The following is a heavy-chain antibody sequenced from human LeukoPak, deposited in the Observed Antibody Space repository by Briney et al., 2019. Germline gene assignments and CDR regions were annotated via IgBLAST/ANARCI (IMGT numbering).Heavy chain of an antibody. V-gene: IGHV3-9*01. J-gene: IGHJ4*02. D-gene: IGHD5/OR15-5a*01. CDR1: GFTFDDYA. Sequence: GGSLRLSCAACGFTFDDYAMHWVRHAPGKGLEWVSGISWNSGSIVYADSVKGRFTISRDNAKNSLYLQMNSLRAEDTALYYCAKDDGDSVAGYFDYWGQGTLVTVSS. CDR2: ISWNSGSI. CDR3: AKDDGDSVAGYFDY.